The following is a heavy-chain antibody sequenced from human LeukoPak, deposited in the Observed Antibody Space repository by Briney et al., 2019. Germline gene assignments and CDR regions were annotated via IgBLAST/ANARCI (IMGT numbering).Heavy chain of an antibody. V-gene: IGHV3-30-3*01. CDR3: ARDRWFGDDHSYYYYYGMDV. CDR1: GFTFSSYA. J-gene: IGHJ6*02. D-gene: IGHD3-10*01. CDR2: ISYDGSNK. Sequence: GRSLRLSCAASGFTFSSYAMRWVRQAPGKGLEWVAVISYDGSNKYYADSVKGRFTISRDNSKNTLYLQMNSLRAEDTAVYYCARDRWFGDDHSYYYYYGMDVWGQGTTVTVSS.